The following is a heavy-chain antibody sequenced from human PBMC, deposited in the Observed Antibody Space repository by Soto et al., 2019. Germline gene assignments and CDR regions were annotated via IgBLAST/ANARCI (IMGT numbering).Heavy chain of an antibody. CDR2: IYPGDSDT. Sequence: DVQLVQSGAEVKEPGESLKISCKASGYSFPDHWIGWVRQVPGRGLEWMGLIYPGDSDTRYSPSFQGQVTISADKSTGTAYLQWSSRRASDTAMYYCARHSTAQLVDQFDMWGQGTLVTVSS. CDR1: GYSFPDHW. CDR3: ARHSTAQLVDQFDM. J-gene: IGHJ3*02. V-gene: IGHV5-51*01. D-gene: IGHD2-15*01.